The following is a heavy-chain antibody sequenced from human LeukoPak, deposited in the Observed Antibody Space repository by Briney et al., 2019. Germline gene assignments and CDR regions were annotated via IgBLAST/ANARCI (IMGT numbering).Heavy chain of an antibody. CDR3: ARAYSILRFDP. J-gene: IGHJ5*02. Sequence: SETLSLTCTVSGGSISSYYWNWIRQPPGKGLEWIGYIYYSGSTNYNPSLKSRVTISVDTSKNQFSLRLSSVTAADTAVYYCARAYSILRFDPWGQGTLVTVSS. V-gene: IGHV4-59*08. CDR1: GGSISSYY. CDR2: IYYSGST. D-gene: IGHD2-21*01.